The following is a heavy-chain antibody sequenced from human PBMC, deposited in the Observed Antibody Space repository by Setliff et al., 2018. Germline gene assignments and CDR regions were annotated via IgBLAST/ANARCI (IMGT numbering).Heavy chain of an antibody. J-gene: IGHJ5*02. Sequence: ASVKVSCKASGYSLSNYVMNWVRQAPGQRLEWMGWINAGNGNTKYSQKFQGRVTITRDTSASTAYMELSSLRSEDTAVYYCARDTYIGDFWSGYYIQGRFDPWGQGTLVTVSS. V-gene: IGHV1-3*01. CDR2: INAGNGNT. D-gene: IGHD3-3*01. CDR3: ARDTYIGDFWSGYYIQGRFDP. CDR1: GYSLSNYV.